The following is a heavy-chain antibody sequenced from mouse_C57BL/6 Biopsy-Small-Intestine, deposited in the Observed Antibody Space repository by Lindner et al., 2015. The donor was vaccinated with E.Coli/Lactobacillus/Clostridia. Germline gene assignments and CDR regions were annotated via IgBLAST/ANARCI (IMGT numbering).Heavy chain of an antibody. Sequence: VQLQESGAELMKPGASVKLSCKATGYTFTGYWIEWVKQRPGHGLEWIGEILPESGSTKYNEKFKGKATFTADTSSNTAYMQLSSLTTEDSAIYYCARGLGLYAMDYWGQGTSVTVSS. CDR1: GYTFTGYW. CDR3: ARGLGLYAMDY. CDR2: ILPESGST. V-gene: IGHV1-9*01. D-gene: IGHD4-1*01. J-gene: IGHJ4*01.